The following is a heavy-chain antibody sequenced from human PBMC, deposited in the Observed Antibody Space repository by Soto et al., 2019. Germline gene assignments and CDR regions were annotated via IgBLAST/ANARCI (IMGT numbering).Heavy chain of an antibody. CDR2: IFSSGST. CDR3: AREGSYSAYNFAHGIQLWSFDF. J-gene: IGHJ4*02. D-gene: IGHD5-12*01. CDR1: GRSINTFY. Sequence: PSETLSLTCTVSGRSINTFYWSWVRQPAGKGLEWIGRIFSSGSTSFNPSLESRVAMSVDTSKNHFSLNLSSLTAADMAVYYCAREGSYSAYNFAHGIQLWSFDFWGQGALVTVSS. V-gene: IGHV4-4*07.